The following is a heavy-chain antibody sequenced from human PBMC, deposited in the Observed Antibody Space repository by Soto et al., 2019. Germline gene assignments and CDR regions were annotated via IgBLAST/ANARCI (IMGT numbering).Heavy chain of an antibody. CDR1: GGTFTNYA. V-gene: IGHV1-69*01. D-gene: IGHD3-10*01. CDR2: TIPIFGTA. CDR3: ARSGHDRTVREVNPLEYQEGTYYCDIEL. Sequence: QVRLEQSGAEVKKAGSSVKVSCRTSGGTFTNYATSWVRQAPGQGLEWMGGTIPIFGTANYAQKLRGRLTISTDESARRACMELSSVTAEGTAVDYCARSGHDRTVREVNPLEYQEGTYYCDIELWGLGTTVTVSS. J-gene: IGHJ6*02.